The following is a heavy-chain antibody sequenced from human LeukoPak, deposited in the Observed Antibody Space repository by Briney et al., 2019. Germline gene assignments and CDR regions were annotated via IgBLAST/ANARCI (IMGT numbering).Heavy chain of an antibody. V-gene: IGHV1-18*01. CDR1: GYTFTSYG. CDR2: ISAYNGNT. Sequence: GASVKVSCKASGYTFTSYGISWVRQAPGQGLEWVGWISAYNGNTNYAQKLQGRVTMTTDTSTSTAYMELRSLRSDDTAVYYCARDVGMAVAGTGAWSKDYWGRGTLVTVSS. J-gene: IGHJ4*02. CDR3: ARDVGMAVAGTGAWSKDY. D-gene: IGHD6-19*01.